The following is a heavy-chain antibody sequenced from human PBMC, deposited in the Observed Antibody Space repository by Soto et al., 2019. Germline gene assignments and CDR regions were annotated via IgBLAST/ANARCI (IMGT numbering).Heavy chain of an antibody. CDR3: ASSPNYVFWRGEPYYNGMDV. V-gene: IGHV4-61*01. D-gene: IGHD3-3*01. J-gene: IGHJ6*02. Sequence: PSETLSLTCTVSGGSVSSGSHYWSWIRQSPGKGLEWIGYIYNSGITKYNATLKSRVTISVDTSKNQFSLRLISVTAADTAVYFCASSPNYVFWRGEPYYNGMDVWGPGTTVTVSS. CDR2: IYNSGIT. CDR1: GGSVSSGSHY.